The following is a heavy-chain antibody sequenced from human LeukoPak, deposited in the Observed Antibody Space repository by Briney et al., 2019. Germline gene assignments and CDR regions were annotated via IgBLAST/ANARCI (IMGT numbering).Heavy chain of an antibody. CDR2: ILYDGSDK. J-gene: IGHJ6*04. V-gene: IGHV3-33*06. CDR1: GFTFSNYG. CDR3: AKRYTYGMDV. Sequence: PGGSLRLSCAASGFTFSNYGMHWVRQAPGKGLEWAAVILYDGSDKYYADSVKGRFTISRDNSKNMLYLQMNGLRAEDTAVYYCAKRYTYGMDVWGKGTTVTVSS. D-gene: IGHD5-18*01.